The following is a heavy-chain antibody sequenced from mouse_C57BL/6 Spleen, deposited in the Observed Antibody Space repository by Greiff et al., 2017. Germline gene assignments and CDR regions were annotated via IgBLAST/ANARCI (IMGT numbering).Heavy chain of an antibody. J-gene: IGHJ1*03. CDR2: INYDGSST. V-gene: IGHV5-16*01. CDR3: ARELRGYFDV. CDR1: GFTFSDYY. Sequence: EVQVVESEGGLVQPGSSMKLSCTASGFTFSDYYMAWVRQVPEKGLEWVANINYDGSSTYYLDSLQSRFIISRDNAKNILYLQMSSLKSEDTATYYCARELRGYFDVWGTGTTVTVSS. D-gene: IGHD1-1*01.